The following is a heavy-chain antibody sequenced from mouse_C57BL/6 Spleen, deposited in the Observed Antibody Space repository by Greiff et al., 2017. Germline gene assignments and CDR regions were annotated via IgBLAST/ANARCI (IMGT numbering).Heavy chain of an antibody. V-gene: IGHV1-59*01. Sequence: QVQLQQPGAELVRPGTSVKLSCKASGYTFTSYWMHWVKQRPGQGLEWIGVIDPSDSYTNYNQKFKGKATLTVDTSSSTAYMQLSSLTSEDSAVYYCARYYYVLGFFDYWGQGTTLTVSS. CDR3: ARYYYVLGFFDY. J-gene: IGHJ2*01. CDR2: IDPSDSYT. D-gene: IGHD1-1*01. CDR1: GYTFTSYW.